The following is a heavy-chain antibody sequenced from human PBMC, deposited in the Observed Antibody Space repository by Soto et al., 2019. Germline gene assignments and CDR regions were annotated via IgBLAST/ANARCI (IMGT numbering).Heavy chain of an antibody. CDR3: ARDPLSSFGSHREPIDY. J-gene: IGHJ4*02. CDR2: ISSSSSYI. D-gene: IGHD3-3*01. Sequence: GGSLRLSCAASGFTFSSYSMNWVRQAPGKGLEWVSSISSSSSYIYYADSVKGRFTISRDNAKNSLYLQMNSLRAEDTAVYYCARDPLSSFGSHREPIDYSGQGTLVTVSS. V-gene: IGHV3-21*01. CDR1: GFTFSSYS.